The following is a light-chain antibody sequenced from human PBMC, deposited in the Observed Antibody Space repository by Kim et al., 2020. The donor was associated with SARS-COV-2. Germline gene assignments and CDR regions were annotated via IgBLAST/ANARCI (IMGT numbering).Light chain of an antibody. J-gene: IGLJ2*01. CDR2: DVT. Sequence: SVTISCPGTNSDVGAFKYVSWYQQHSGKAPKLMIYDVTYRPSGVPDRFSGSKSGDTASLTISGLQPEDEADYYCCSYAGDYIYVLFGRGTQLTVL. CDR1: NSDVGAFKY. CDR3: CSYAGDYIYVL. V-gene: IGLV2-11*01.